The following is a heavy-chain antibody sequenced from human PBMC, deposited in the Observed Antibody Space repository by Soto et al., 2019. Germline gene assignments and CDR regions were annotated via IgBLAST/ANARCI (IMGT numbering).Heavy chain of an antibody. V-gene: IGHV1-69*01. CDR3: AVAAVREIMAQESSGMAV. Sequence: QVQLVQSGAEVKTPGSSVKVSCKASGGTLSDYAISWVRQAPGQGLEWMGGIMPTVDSANYEQNFQGRLTISADESTSTAKLELSSLRSDDTAVYYCAVAAVREIMAQESSGMAVWGQGTTVIVSS. J-gene: IGHJ6*02. CDR2: IMPTVDSA. D-gene: IGHD3-10*01. CDR1: GGTLSDYA.